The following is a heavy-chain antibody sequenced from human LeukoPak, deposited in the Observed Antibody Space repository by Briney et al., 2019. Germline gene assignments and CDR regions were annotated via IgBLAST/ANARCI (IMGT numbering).Heavy chain of an antibody. D-gene: IGHD3-3*01. Sequence: SETLSLTCTVSGGSISSYYWSWIRQPAGKGLEWIGRIYTSGSTNYNPSLKSRVTMSVDTSKNQFSLKLSSVTAADTAVYYCARSRGVVSPFCMDVWGKGTTVTVSS. CDR3: ARSRGVVSPFCMDV. J-gene: IGHJ6*03. CDR2: IYTSGST. CDR1: GGSISSYY. V-gene: IGHV4-4*07.